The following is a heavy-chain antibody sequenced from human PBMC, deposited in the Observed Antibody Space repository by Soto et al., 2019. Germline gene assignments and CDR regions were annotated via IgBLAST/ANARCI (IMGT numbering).Heavy chain of an antibody. Sequence: KPSETLSLTCTVSGGSISSSSYYWGWIRQPPGKGLEWIGSIYYSGSTYYNPSLKSRVTISVDTSKNQFSLKLSSVTAADTAVYYCARLVTAAGAFDYWGQGTLVTVSS. CDR3: ARLVTAAGAFDY. V-gene: IGHV4-39*01. D-gene: IGHD6-13*01. J-gene: IGHJ4*02. CDR2: IYYSGST. CDR1: GGSISSSSYY.